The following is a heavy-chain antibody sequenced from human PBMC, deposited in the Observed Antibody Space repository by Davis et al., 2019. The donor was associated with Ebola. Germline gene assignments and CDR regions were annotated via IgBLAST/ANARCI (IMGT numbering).Heavy chain of an antibody. D-gene: IGHD3-3*01. V-gene: IGHV1-18*01. CDR2: ISVNNGNT. Sequence: ASVKVSCKASGYTFTSYGISWVRQAPGQGLEWMGWISVNNGNTKFAHKFQGRVAMTTDTSTSTAYLELKRLRSDDTAVYYCARGGNLLRYLEWLLIDYWGQGTLVTVSS. CDR3: ARGGNLLRYLEWLLIDY. CDR1: GYTFTSYG. J-gene: IGHJ4*02.